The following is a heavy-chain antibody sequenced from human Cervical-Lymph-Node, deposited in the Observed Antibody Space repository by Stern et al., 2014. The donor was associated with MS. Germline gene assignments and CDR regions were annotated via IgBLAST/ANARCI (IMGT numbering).Heavy chain of an antibody. CDR3: ARDNDDNGMDV. CDR1: GDTFINFG. V-gene: IGHV1-69*01. Sequence: VQLLEFGAEVKKPGSSAKVSCTASGDTFINFGISWVRQAPGQGLEWMGGVIHMYGTTEYARRFQGRVSISEDESATTVYMELSSLRSEDTGVYYCARDNDDNGMDVWGQGTTVTVSS. CDR2: VIHMYGTT. D-gene: IGHD1-1*01. J-gene: IGHJ6*02.